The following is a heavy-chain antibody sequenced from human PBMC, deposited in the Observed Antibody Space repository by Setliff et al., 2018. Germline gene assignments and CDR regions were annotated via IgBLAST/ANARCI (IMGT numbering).Heavy chain of an antibody. CDR1: GGSISSHY. V-gene: IGHV4-59*08. CDR2: IYYSGST. D-gene: IGHD2-15*01. J-gene: IGHJ4*02. Sequence: SETLSLTCTVSGGSISSHYWSWIRQPPGKGLEWIGYIYYSGSTNYNPSLKSRVTISVDTSKNQFSLKLSSVTAADTAVYYCARFEAAGNCGGGTCPLIDYWGQGTLVTVSS. CDR3: ARFEAAGNCGGGTCPLIDY.